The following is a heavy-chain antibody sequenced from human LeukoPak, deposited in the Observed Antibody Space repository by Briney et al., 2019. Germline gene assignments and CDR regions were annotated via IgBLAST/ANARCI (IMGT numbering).Heavy chain of an antibody. CDR1: GFTFSSYL. CDR3: ARDKSVGATPFDY. Sequence: GGSLRLSCAASGFTFSSYLMGWVRQAPGKGLERVANINQDGSEKYYVDSVKGRFAISRDNTRNSLYLQMDSLRAEDTAVYYCARDKSVGATPFDYWGQGTRVTVSS. CDR2: INQDGSEK. V-gene: IGHV3-7*05. D-gene: IGHD1-26*01. J-gene: IGHJ4*02.